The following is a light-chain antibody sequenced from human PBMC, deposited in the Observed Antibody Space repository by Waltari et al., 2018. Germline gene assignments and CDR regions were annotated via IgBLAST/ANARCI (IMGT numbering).Light chain of an antibody. V-gene: IGLV2-11*01. CDR3: CSYAGSYTSHVV. Sequence: QSALTQPRSVSGSPGPSVTISCTGTSSDVGVYNYVSWYQQHPGKAPKLMIYDFSKRPSGVPDRFSGSKSGNTASLTISGLQAEDEADYYCCSYAGSYTSHVVFGGGTKLPVL. CDR1: SSDVGVYNY. CDR2: DFS. J-gene: IGLJ2*01.